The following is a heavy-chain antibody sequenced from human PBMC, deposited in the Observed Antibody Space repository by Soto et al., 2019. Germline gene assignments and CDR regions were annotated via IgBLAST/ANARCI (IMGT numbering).Heavy chain of an antibody. V-gene: IGHV3-30-3*01. CDR3: ARGGNWFGELLYHRLDY. CDR1: GFTFSSYA. D-gene: IGHD3-10*01. Sequence: PGGSLRLSCAASGFTFSSYAMHWVRQAPGKGLEWVAVISYDGSNKYYADSVKGRFTISRDNSKNTLYLQMNSLRAEDTAVYYCARGGNWFGELLYHRLDYWGQGTLVTVS. J-gene: IGHJ4*02. CDR2: ISYDGSNK.